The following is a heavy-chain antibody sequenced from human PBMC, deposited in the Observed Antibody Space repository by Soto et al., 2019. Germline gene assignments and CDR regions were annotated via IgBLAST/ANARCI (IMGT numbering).Heavy chain of an antibody. D-gene: IGHD2-2*01. CDR3: ATGSVVVVPHGNPGGLYYYGMDV. J-gene: IGHJ6*02. CDR1: GGSFTNYA. CDR2: IIPIFGLG. Sequence: QVQLVQSGAEVKKPGSSVKVSCKASGGSFTNYAISCVRQAPGQGLEWMGGIIPIFGLGNYAQKFQGRVPITGDKSTRTTYMKVSSLRSEEPAVYYCATGSVVVVPHGNPGGLYYYGMDVWGQGTTVTASS. V-gene: IGHV1-69*17.